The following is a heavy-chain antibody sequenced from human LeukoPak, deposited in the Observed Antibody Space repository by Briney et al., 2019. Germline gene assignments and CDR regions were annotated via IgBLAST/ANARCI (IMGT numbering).Heavy chain of an antibody. V-gene: IGHV3-48*02. D-gene: IGHD5-18*01. CDR1: GFTFSSYS. Sequence: GGSLRLSCAASGFTFSSYSMNWVRQAPGKGLEWVSHISSSSNTIYYADSVKGRFTISRDNAKNSLYLQMNSLRDEDTALYYCVTDTSMGGLFDYWGQGTLVTVYS. CDR2: ISSSSNTI. J-gene: IGHJ4*02. CDR3: VTDTSMGGLFDY.